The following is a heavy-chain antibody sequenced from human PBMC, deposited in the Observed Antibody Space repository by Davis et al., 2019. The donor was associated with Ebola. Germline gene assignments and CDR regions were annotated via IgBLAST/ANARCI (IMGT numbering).Heavy chain of an antibody. CDR1: GYTFTSYG. Sequence: ASVKVSCKASGYTFTSYGISWVRQAPGQGLEWMGIINPSGGSTSYAQKFQGRVTMTRDTSISTAYMELSRLRSDDTAVYYCARSSRVFGVVMFYGMDVWGQGTTVTVSS. J-gene: IGHJ6*02. CDR3: ARSSRVFGVVMFYGMDV. V-gene: IGHV1-46*01. D-gene: IGHD3-3*01. CDR2: INPSGGST.